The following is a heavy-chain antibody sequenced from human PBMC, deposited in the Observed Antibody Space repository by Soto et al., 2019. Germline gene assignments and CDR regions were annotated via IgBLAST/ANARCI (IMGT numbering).Heavy chain of an antibody. D-gene: IGHD3-16*02. CDR2: ISSNGGST. Sequence: GGSLRLSCSASGFTFSSYAMHWVRQAPGKGLEYVSAISSNGGSTYYADSVKGRFTISRDNSKNTLYLQMGSLRAEDTAVYYCVKDSDYVWGSYRFDYWGQGTLVTVSS. CDR3: VKDSDYVWGSYRFDY. V-gene: IGHV3-64D*08. J-gene: IGHJ4*02. CDR1: GFTFSSYA.